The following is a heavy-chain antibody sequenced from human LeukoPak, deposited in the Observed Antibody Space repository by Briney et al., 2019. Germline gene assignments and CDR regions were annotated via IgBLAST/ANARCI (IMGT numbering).Heavy chain of an antibody. V-gene: IGHV1-2*02. Sequence: ASVKVSCKASGYTFTGYHMHWLRQAPCQGLEGMGLINPNSGGTNYAQKFQGRVTMTRDTSISTAYMELSRLRSDDTAVYYCARGGGAAADYSYYYMDVWGKGTTVTVSS. J-gene: IGHJ6*03. CDR3: ARGGGAAADYSYYYMDV. CDR2: INPNSGGT. CDR1: GYTFTGYH. D-gene: IGHD6-13*01.